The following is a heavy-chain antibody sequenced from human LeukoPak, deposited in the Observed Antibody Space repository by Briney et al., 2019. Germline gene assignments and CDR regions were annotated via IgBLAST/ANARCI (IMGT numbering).Heavy chain of an antibody. CDR2: INPSGGST. Sequence: ASVKVSCKASGYTFTSYYMHWVRQAPGQGLEWMGIINPSGGSTSYAQKFQGRVTMTRDTSTSTVYMELSSVTAADTAVYYCARWGSDGYQFNYWGQGTLVTVSS. D-gene: IGHD5-24*01. V-gene: IGHV1-46*01. J-gene: IGHJ4*02. CDR1: GYTFTSYY. CDR3: ARWGSDGYQFNY.